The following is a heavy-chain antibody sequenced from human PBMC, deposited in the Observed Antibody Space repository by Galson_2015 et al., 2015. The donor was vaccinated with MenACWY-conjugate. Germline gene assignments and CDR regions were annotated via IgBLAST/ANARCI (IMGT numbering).Heavy chain of an antibody. CDR1: GYTFTSYG. CDR3: ARWLREPFEAFDI. D-gene: IGHD5-12*01. V-gene: IGHV1-18*01. Sequence: SVKVSCKASGYTFTSYGITWVRQAPGQGLEWMGWISAYNGNTNYAQKLQGRVTMTTDTSTSTAYMELRSLRSDDTAVYYCARWLREPFEAFDIGGQGTRVTVSP. J-gene: IGHJ3*02. CDR2: ISAYNGNT.